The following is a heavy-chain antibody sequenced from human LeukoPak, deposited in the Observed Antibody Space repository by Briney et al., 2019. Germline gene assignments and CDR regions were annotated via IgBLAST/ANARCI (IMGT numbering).Heavy chain of an antibody. CDR2: IYYSGST. J-gene: IGHJ3*02. D-gene: IGHD5/OR15-5a*01. CDR1: GGSISSGGYY. V-gene: IGHV4-31*03. CDR3: ARVSTLRAFDI. Sequence: SETLSLTCTVSGGSISSGGYYWSWIRQHPGKGLEWIGYIYYSGSTYYNPSLKSRVTISVDTSKNQFSLKLSSVTAADTAVYYCARVSTLRAFDIWGQGTMVTVSS.